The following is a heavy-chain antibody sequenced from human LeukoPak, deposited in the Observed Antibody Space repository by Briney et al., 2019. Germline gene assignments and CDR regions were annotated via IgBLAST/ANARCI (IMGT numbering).Heavy chain of an antibody. Sequence: PGGSLRLSCAASGFTFSSYSMNWVRQAPGKGLEWVSYISSSSSTIYYADSVKGRFTISRDNAKNSLYLQMNSLRAEDTAVYYCARAIESGGAFDIWGQGTMVTDSS. V-gene: IGHV3-48*01. D-gene: IGHD3-16*02. CDR1: GFTFSSYS. CDR2: ISSSSSTI. J-gene: IGHJ3*02. CDR3: ARAIESGGAFDI.